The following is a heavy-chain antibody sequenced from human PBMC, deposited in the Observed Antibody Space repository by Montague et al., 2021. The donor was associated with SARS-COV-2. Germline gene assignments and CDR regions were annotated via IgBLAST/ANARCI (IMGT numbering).Heavy chain of an antibody. CDR3: AGGFDY. J-gene: IGHJ4*02. V-gene: IGHV4-38-2*02. CDR1: GYSISSGYY. CDR2: IYYSGST. Sequence: SETLSLTCTVSGYSISSGYYWGWIRQPPGKGLEWIGYIYYSGSTNYNPSLKSRVTISVDTSKNQFSLKLSSVTAADTAVYYCAGGFDYWGQGTLVTVSS.